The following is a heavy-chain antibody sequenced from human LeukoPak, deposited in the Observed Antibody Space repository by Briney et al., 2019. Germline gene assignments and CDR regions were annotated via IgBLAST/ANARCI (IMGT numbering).Heavy chain of an antibody. V-gene: IGHV4-39*01. Sequence: PSETLSLTCTVSGGSISSSSYYWGWIRQPPGKGLEWIGSIYYSGSTYYNPSLKSRVTISVDTSKNQFSLKLSSVPAADTAVYYCARAVPAAMGSDWFDPWGQGTLVTVSS. D-gene: IGHD2-2*01. CDR2: IYYSGST. J-gene: IGHJ5*02. CDR3: ARAVPAAMGSDWFDP. CDR1: GGSISSSSYY.